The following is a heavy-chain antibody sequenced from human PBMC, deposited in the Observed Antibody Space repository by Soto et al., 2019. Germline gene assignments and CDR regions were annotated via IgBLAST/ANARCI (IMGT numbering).Heavy chain of an antibody. CDR2: ISDSGGAT. CDR3: ARAYDSSGYYFDY. D-gene: IGHD3-22*01. Sequence: PGGSLRLSCAASGFTFSSYAISWVRQAPGKGLEWVSVISDSGGATYYADPVKGRFTISRDNSKNTLYLQMNSLRAEDTAVYYCARAYDSSGYYFDYWGQGSLVTVSS. J-gene: IGHJ4*02. V-gene: IGHV3-23*01. CDR1: GFTFSSYA.